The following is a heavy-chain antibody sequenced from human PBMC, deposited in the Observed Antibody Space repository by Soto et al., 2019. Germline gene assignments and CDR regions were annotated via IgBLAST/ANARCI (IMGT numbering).Heavy chain of an antibody. CDR1: GYTFTSYA. D-gene: IGHD3-10*01. J-gene: IGHJ4*02. CDR2: INAGNGNT. Sequence: QVQLVQSGAEVKKPGASVKVSCKASGYTFTSYAMHWVRQAPGQRLEWMGWINAGNGNTKYSQKFQGRVTITRDTSASTAYMELSSLRSEDTAVYYCARDRSNFSMVRGVIITFSVDYWGQGTLVTVSS. CDR3: ARDRSNFSMVRGVIITFSVDY. V-gene: IGHV1-3*01.